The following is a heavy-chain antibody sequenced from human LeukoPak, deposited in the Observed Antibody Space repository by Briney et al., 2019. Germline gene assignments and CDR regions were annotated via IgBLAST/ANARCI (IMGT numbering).Heavy chain of an antibody. CDR3: AREHSSRWYSVSFFDY. CDR2: IKQDGSEK. Sequence: GGSLRLSCAASGFTFSSYWMSWVRQAPGKGLEWVANIKQDGSEKYYVDSVKGRFTISRDNAKNSQYLQMNSLRAEDTAVYYCAREHSSRWYSVSFFDYWGQGTLVTVSS. D-gene: IGHD6-13*01. CDR1: GFTFSSYW. J-gene: IGHJ4*02. V-gene: IGHV3-7*03.